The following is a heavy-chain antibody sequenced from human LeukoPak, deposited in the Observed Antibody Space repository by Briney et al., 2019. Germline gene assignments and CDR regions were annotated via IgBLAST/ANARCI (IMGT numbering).Heavy chain of an antibody. CDR1: GGSISSYY. Sequence: SETLSLTCTVSGGSISSYYWSWIRQPPGKGLEWIGYIYYSGSTNYNPSLKSRVTISVDTSKNQFSLKLSSVTAADTAVYYCARDSRTQRLDYWGQGTLVTVSS. V-gene: IGHV4-59*01. J-gene: IGHJ4*02. CDR2: IYYSGST. CDR3: ARDSRTQRLDY. D-gene: IGHD6-13*01.